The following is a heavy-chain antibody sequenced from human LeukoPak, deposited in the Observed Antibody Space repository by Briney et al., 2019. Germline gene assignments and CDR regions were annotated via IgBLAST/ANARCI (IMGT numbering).Heavy chain of an antibody. D-gene: IGHD3-16*01. CDR1: GYTLTNYC. V-gene: IGHV1-18*01. Sequence: GASVKVSCKASGYTLTNYCMSWVRQAPGQGLEWMGWISAYNGNTNYPQKLQGRVTMTKDTSTGTAYMELSSVRSDDTAVYFCARSRKPGGGVADPRRYLAPWGQGTLVTVSS. J-gene: IGHJ5*02. CDR3: ARSRKPGGGVADPRRYLAP. CDR2: ISAYNGNT.